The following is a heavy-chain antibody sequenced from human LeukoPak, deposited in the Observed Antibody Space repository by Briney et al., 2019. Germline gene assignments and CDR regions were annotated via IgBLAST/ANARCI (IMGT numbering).Heavy chain of an antibody. D-gene: IGHD2-15*01. CDR1: GVSIMSTNYY. V-gene: IGHV4-39*07. Sequence: SQTLSLTRTVSGVSIMSTNYYCGWIRQSPRTGLEWIGNIYSSGRTYYNPSLKSRVTISIDMSENQFSLKLTSVTAADTAVYYCARKREGPATGIDYWGQGTLVTVSS. CDR2: IYSSGRT. CDR3: ARKREGPATGIDY. J-gene: IGHJ4*02.